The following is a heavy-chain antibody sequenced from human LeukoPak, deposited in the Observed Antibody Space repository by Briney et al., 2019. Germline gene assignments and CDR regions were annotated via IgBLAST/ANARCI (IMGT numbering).Heavy chain of an antibody. CDR2: IYYSEST. V-gene: IGHV4-59*01. CDR1: GGSISSYY. J-gene: IGHJ6*02. Sequence: SETLSLTCTVSGGSISSYYWSWIRHPTGKGLEWIGYIYYSESTIFNTSLKSRVTISVDTSKKQFSLKLSSVTAADTAWYYFGRYLEYDSSGPHGMDFWGQGTTVTVSS. D-gene: IGHD3-22*01. CDR3: GRYLEYDSSGPHGMDF.